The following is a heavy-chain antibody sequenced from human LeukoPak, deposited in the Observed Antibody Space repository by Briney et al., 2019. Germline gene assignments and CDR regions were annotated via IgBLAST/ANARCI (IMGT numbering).Heavy chain of an antibody. D-gene: IGHD3-22*01. CDR1: GGTFSSYA. Sequence: SVKVSCKASGGTFSSYAISWVRQAPGQGLEWMGGIIPIFGKANYAQKFQGRVTITADESTSTAYMELSSLRSEDTAVYYCARDRDYYDSSGPPGFDYWGQGTLVTVSS. J-gene: IGHJ4*02. V-gene: IGHV1-69*13. CDR3: ARDRDYYDSSGPPGFDY. CDR2: IIPIFGKA.